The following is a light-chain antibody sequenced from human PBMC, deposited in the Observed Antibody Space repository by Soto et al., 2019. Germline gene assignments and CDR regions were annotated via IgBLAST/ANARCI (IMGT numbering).Light chain of an antibody. Sequence: LTQPHSVSESPGKTVTISCTRSSGSIASNYVQWYQQRPGSAPTTVIYEDHQRPSGVPDRFSGSIDSSSNSASLTISGLKTEDEADYYCQSYDSSNHVVFGGGTQLTVL. V-gene: IGLV6-57*04. J-gene: IGLJ2*01. CDR1: SGSIASNY. CDR3: QSYDSSNHVV. CDR2: EDH.